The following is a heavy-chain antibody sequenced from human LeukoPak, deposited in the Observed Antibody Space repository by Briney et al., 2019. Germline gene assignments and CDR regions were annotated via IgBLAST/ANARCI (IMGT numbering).Heavy chain of an antibody. D-gene: IGHD6-19*01. CDR3: ARATLGYSSGWYSDY. Sequence: GGSLRLSCAASGFTFSSYWMHWVRQAPGKGLVWVSRIKSDGSSTTYADSVKGRFTISRDNAKNTLYLQMNSLRAEDTAVYYCARATLGYSSGWYSDYWGQGTLVTVSS. V-gene: IGHV3-74*01. CDR2: IKSDGSST. CDR1: GFTFSSYW. J-gene: IGHJ4*02.